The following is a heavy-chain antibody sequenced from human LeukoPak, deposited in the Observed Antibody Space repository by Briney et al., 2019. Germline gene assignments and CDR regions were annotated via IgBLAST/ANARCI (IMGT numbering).Heavy chain of an antibody. V-gene: IGHV3-7*03. D-gene: IGHD3-22*01. Sequence: PGGSLRLSCAASGFTFSSYWMSWVRQAPGKGLEWVANIKQDGSEKYYVDSVKGRFTISRDNAKNSLYLQMNSLRAEDTAVYYCAKDFPGYYDSSGPEYWGQGTLVTVSS. J-gene: IGHJ4*02. CDR1: GFTFSSYW. CDR2: IKQDGSEK. CDR3: AKDFPGYYDSSGPEY.